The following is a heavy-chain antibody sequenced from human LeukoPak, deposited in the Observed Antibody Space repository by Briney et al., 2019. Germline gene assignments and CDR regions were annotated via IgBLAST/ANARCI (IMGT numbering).Heavy chain of an antibody. Sequence: ASVKVSCKASGYTFTGYHMHWVRQAPGQGLEWMGWINPNSGGTNYAQKFQGRVTMTRDTSISTAYMELSRLRSDDTAVYYCARVDCSSTSCYLDYWGQGTLVTVSS. J-gene: IGHJ4*02. D-gene: IGHD2-2*01. CDR3: ARVDCSSTSCYLDY. CDR2: INPNSGGT. CDR1: GYTFTGYH. V-gene: IGHV1-2*02.